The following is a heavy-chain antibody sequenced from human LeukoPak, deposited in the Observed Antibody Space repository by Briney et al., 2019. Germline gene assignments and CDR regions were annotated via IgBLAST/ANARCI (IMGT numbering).Heavy chain of an antibody. CDR3: ARSPLRPYSSSPDYYYYYGMDV. V-gene: IGHV1-69*13. J-gene: IGHJ6*02. CDR2: IIPIFGTA. CDR1: GGTFSSYA. Sequence: PVKVSCKASGGTFSSYAISWVRQAPGQGLEWMGGIIPIFGTANYAQKFQGRVTITADESTSTAYMELSSLRSEDTAVYYCARSPLRPYSSSPDYYYYYGMDVWGQGTTVTVSS. D-gene: IGHD6-13*01.